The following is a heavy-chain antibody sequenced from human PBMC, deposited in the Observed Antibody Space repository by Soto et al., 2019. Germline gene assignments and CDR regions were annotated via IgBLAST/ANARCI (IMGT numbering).Heavy chain of an antibody. CDR2: ISYDGSDK. Sequence: GGSLRLSCTASGFIFSNYGMHWVRQAPGKGLEWVAVISYDGSDKYYADSVKGRFTISRDKSKNTLYVQMNSLRREDTAVYYCARETVDTTLARFDYWGQGTLVTVSS. CDR3: ARETVDTTLARFDY. V-gene: IGHV3-30*03. J-gene: IGHJ4*02. CDR1: GFIFSNYG. D-gene: IGHD5-18*01.